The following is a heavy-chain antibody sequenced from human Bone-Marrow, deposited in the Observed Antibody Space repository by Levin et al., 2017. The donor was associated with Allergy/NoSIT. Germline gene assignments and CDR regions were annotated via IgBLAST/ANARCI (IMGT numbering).Heavy chain of an antibody. CDR3: ARRYCSSTSCLFSTGNWFDP. V-gene: IGHV3-21*01. J-gene: IGHJ5*02. D-gene: IGHD2-2*01. CDR1: GFTFSSYS. CDR2: ISSSSSYI. Sequence: GGSLRLSCAASGFTFSSYSMNWVRQAPGKGLEWVSSISSSSSYIYYADSVKGRFTISRDNAKNSLYLQMNSLRAEDTAVYYCARRYCSSTSCLFSTGNWFDPWGQGTLVTVSS.